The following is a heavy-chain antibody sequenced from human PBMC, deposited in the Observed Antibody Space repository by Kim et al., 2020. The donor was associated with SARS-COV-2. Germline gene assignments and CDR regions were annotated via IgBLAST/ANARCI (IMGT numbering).Heavy chain of an antibody. Sequence: TSYAQKFQGRVTMTRDTSTSTVYMELSSLRSEDTAVYYCATETTVTTLDYWGQGTLVTVSS. CDR2: T. J-gene: IGHJ4*02. CDR3: ATETTVTTLDY. V-gene: IGHV1-46*01. D-gene: IGHD4-17*01.